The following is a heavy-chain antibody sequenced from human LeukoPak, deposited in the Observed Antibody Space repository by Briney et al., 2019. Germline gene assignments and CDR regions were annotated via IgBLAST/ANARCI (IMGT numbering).Heavy chain of an antibody. V-gene: IGHV1-69*04. J-gene: IGHJ4*02. Sequence: ASVKVSCKASGGTFSSSAISWVRQAPGQGLEWMGRSIPILGIANYAQKFQGRVTITADKSTSTAYMELSSLRSEDTAVYYCATPGVGGSYALVYFEYWGQGTLVTVSS. D-gene: IGHD1-26*01. CDR2: SIPILGIA. CDR1: GGTFSSSA. CDR3: ATPGVGGSYALVYFEY.